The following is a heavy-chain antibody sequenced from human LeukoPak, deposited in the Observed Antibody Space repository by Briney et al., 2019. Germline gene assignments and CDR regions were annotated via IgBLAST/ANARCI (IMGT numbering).Heavy chain of an antibody. D-gene: IGHD4-23*01. V-gene: IGHV4-34*01. CDR3: ARHFPDYGGNPYYFDY. Sequence: PSETLSLTCAVYGGSFSDYYWSWIRQPPGKGLEWIGEINDSGSTNYNPSLKSRGTISVDTSKSQFSLNLKSVTAADTAVYYCARHFPDYGGNPYYFDYWGQGTLVTVSS. CDR2: INDSGST. CDR1: GGSFSDYY. J-gene: IGHJ4*02.